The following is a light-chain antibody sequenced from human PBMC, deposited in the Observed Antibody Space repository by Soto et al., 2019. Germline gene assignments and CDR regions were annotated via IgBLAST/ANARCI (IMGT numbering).Light chain of an antibody. CDR2: GAS. J-gene: IGKJ1*01. Sequence: QLPQSPSSLSASVAVRLTIICRASQGISSNLAWYQQRPGRAPKLLIFGASTLQSGVPSRFSGSGSGTDFTLTISSLQPDDFATYYCQQYNSYSFGQGTKVDIK. V-gene: IGKV1-9*01. CDR3: QQYNSYS. CDR1: QGISSN.